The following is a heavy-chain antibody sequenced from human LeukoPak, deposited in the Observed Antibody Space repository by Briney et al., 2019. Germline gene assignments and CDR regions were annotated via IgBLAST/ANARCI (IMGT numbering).Heavy chain of an antibody. CDR3: ARVRTAHHCSSTSCFASPGAASFDY. V-gene: IGHV4-59*12. Sequence: PSETLSLTCTVSGGSLHNYYWSWIRQPPGKRLEWIGYIDYSGSTNYNPSLKSRVTISVDTSQNQFSLKLSSVTAADTAVYYCARVRTAHHCSSTSCFASPGAASFDYWGQGTLVTVSS. CDR1: GGSLHNYY. CDR2: IDYSGST. D-gene: IGHD2-2*01. J-gene: IGHJ4*02.